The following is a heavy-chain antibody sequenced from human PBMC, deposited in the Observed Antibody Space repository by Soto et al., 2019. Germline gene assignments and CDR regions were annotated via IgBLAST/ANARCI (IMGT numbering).Heavy chain of an antibody. CDR3: ARSDPPFTPYYYYGMDV. Sequence: ASVKVSCKASGGTFSSYAISWVRQAPGQGLEWMGGIIPIFGTANYAQKFQGRVTITADESTSTAYMELSNLRSEDTAVYYCARSDPPFTPYYYYGMDVWGQGTTVTVSS. CDR1: GGTFSSYA. J-gene: IGHJ6*02. V-gene: IGHV1-69*13. CDR2: IIPIFGTA.